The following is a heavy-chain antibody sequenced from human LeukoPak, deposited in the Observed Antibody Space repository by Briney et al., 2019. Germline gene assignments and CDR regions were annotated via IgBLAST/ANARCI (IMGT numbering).Heavy chain of an antibody. Sequence: PGGSLRLSCAASGFTFSSYSMIWVRQAPGKGLEWVSSISSSSSDIDYADSVKGRFTISRDNAKNSLHLQMNSLRAEDTAVYYCAREVWSGFPNVGWGQGTLVTVSS. CDR1: GFTFSSYS. CDR2: ISSSSSDI. D-gene: IGHD3-3*01. J-gene: IGHJ4*02. V-gene: IGHV3-21*01. CDR3: AREVWSGFPNVG.